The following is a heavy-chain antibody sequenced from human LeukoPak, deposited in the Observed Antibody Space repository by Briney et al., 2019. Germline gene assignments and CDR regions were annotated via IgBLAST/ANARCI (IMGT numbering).Heavy chain of an antibody. Sequence: KPSETLSLTCAVYGGSFSGYYWSWIRQPPGKGLEWIGEINHSGSTNYNPSLKSRVTISVDTSKNQFSLKLSSVTAADTAVYYCARGTGMVRGVIRFDYWGQGTLVTVSS. J-gene: IGHJ4*02. CDR3: ARGTGMVRGVIRFDY. CDR2: INHSGST. D-gene: IGHD3-10*01. CDR1: GGSFSGYY. V-gene: IGHV4-34*01.